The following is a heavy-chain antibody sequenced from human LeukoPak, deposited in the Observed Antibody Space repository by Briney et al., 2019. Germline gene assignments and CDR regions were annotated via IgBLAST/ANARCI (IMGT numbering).Heavy chain of an antibody. CDR3: AREAGKFLVYYYGMDV. CDR2: ISSSSSYI. J-gene: IGHJ6*04. D-gene: IGHD6-6*01. V-gene: IGHV3-21*01. Sequence: PGGSLRLSCAASGFTFSSYSMNCVRQAPGKGLEWVSSISSSSSYIYYADSVEGRFTISRDNAKNSLYLQMNSLRAEDTAVYYCAREAGKFLVYYYGMDVWGKGTTVTVSS. CDR1: GFTFSSYS.